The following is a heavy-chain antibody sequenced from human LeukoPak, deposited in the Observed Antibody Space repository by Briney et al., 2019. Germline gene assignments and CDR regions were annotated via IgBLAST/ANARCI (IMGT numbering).Heavy chain of an antibody. J-gene: IGHJ4*02. CDR1: GFTFSSYA. D-gene: IGHD3-22*01. CDR2: ISGSGGST. V-gene: IGHV3-23*01. CDR3: AKVFSYDSSGYTYYFDY. Sequence: PGGSLRLSCAASGFTFSSYAMSWVRQAPGKGLEWVSAISGSGGSTYYADSVKGRFTISRDNSKNTLYLQMNSLGAEDTAVYYCAKVFSYDSSGYTYYFDYWGQGTLVTVFS.